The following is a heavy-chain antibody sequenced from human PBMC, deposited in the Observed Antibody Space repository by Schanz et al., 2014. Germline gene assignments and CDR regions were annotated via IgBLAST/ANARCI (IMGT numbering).Heavy chain of an antibody. CDR2: ISAYNGHT. J-gene: IGHJ4*02. V-gene: IGHV1-18*01. CDR3: ARGRTFDY. Sequence: QVQLVQSGAEVKKPGASVKVSCKASGGTFSSYTISWIRQAPGQGLEWMGWISAYNGHTDYAQKLQGRVTLTTDTSTSTAYMELRNLRSDDTAVYYCARGRTFDYWGQGTLVTVSS. CDR1: GGTFSSYT.